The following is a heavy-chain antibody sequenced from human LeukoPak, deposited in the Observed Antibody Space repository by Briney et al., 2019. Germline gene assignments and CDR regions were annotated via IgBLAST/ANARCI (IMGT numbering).Heavy chain of an antibody. CDR2: IGHDGADK. V-gene: IGHV3-30*04. CDR1: GFTFSHYA. Sequence: GGSLRLSCAASGFTFSHYALHWVREALGKGLEWVALIGHDGADKYYADSVKGRFLISRDNSKNMLFLQMNSLIIEDTAVYYCARNSDYYDYSPQSVWGQGTLVTVSS. J-gene: IGHJ4*02. CDR3: ARNSDYYDYSPQSV. D-gene: IGHD3-22*01.